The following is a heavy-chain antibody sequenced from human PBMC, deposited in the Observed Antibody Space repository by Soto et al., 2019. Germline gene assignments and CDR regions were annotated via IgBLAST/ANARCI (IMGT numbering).Heavy chain of an antibody. V-gene: IGHV3-23*01. Sequence: PGGSLRLSCAASGFTFSSYAMSWVRQAPGKGLERVSAISGSGGSTYYADYVKGRFTISRDNSKNTLYLQMNSLRAEDTAVYYCAKVMSSGGGVIVGAIFDYWGQGTLVTVSS. D-gene: IGHD1-26*01. CDR1: GFTFSSYA. CDR3: AKVMSSGGGVIVGAIFDY. J-gene: IGHJ4*02. CDR2: ISGSGGST.